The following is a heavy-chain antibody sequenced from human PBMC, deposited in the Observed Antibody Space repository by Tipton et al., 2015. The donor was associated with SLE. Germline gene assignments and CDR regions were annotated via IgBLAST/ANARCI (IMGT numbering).Heavy chain of an antibody. CDR2: INHRGLT. D-gene: IGHD3-3*01. Sequence: TLSLTCTVSGDSMTNSNFYWGWIRPPPGKGLEWIGQINHRGLTKYSQSLKGRVTLSVDTSKKQLSLRLTSVTAADTAVYYCARVATVFGVARILDYWGQGTLVTVSS. V-gene: IGHV4-61*05. CDR1: GDSMTNSNFY. J-gene: IGHJ4*02. CDR3: ARVATVFGVARILDY.